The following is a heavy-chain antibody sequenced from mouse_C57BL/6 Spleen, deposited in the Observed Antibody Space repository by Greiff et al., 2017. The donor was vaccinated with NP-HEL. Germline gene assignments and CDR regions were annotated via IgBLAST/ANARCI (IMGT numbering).Heavy chain of an antibody. CDR2: ITPNNGGT. Sequence: VQLKESGPELVKPGASVKIPCKASGYTFTDYNMDWVKQSHGTSLEWIGDITPNNGGTIYKPKFKGTATLTVDKASSTAYMELRSLTSEDTSVYYCARRVYAMDDWGQGTSVTVSS. CDR1: GYTFTDYN. CDR3: ARRVYAMDD. J-gene: IGHJ4*01. V-gene: IGHV1-18*01.